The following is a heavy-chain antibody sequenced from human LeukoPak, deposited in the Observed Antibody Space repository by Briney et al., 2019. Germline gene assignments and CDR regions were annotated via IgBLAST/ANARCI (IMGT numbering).Heavy chain of an antibody. Sequence: PSETLSLTCTVSGGSISSSSYYWGWIRQPPGKGLEWIGEINHSGSTNYNPSLKSRVTISVDTSKNQFSLKLSSVTAADTAVYYCARRWVYDKRAFDAWGQGTMVTVSS. CDR3: ARRWVYDKRAFDA. CDR1: GGSISSSSYY. CDR2: INHSGST. J-gene: IGHJ3*01. V-gene: IGHV4-39*07. D-gene: IGHD3-16*01.